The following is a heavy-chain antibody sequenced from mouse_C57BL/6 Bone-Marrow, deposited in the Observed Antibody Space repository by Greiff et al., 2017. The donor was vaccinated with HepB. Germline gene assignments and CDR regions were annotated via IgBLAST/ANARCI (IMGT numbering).Heavy chain of an antibody. CDR2: IRLKSDNYAT. D-gene: IGHD2-10*02. V-gene: IGHV6-3*01. J-gene: IGHJ2*01. CDR3: TEYGNYFYFDY. CDR1: GFTFSNYW. Sequence: EVHLVESGGGLVQPGGSMKLSCVASGFTFSNYWMNWVRQSPEKGLEWVAQIRLKSDNYATHYAESVKGRFTISRDDSKSSVYLQMNNLRAEDTGIYYCTEYGNYFYFDYWGQGTTLTVSS.